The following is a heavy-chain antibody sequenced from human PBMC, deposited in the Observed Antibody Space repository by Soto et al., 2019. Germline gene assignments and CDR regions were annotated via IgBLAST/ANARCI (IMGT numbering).Heavy chain of an antibody. D-gene: IGHD5-12*01. CDR2: IYYSGST. CDR1: GGSIRSYY. J-gene: IGHJ4*02. Sequence: PAETLSLTCTVSGGSIRSYYWSWIRQPPGKGLEWIGYIYYSGSTNYNPSLKSRVTISVDTSKNQFSLKLSSVTAADTAVYYCARDGDGYNYWGQGALVTVSS. V-gene: IGHV4-59*01. CDR3: ARDGDGYNY.